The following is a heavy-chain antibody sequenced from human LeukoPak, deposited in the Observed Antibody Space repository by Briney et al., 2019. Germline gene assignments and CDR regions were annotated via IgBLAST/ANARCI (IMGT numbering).Heavy chain of an antibody. J-gene: IGHJ4*02. V-gene: IGHV4-4*02. Sequence: SETLSLTCAVSGGSISSSNWWSWVRQPPGKGLEWIGEIYHSGSTNYNPSLKSRVTISADKSKNQFSLKLSSVTAADTAVYYCARVGEVLPFDYWGQGTLVTVSS. CDR2: IYHSGST. CDR1: GGSISSSNW. CDR3: ARVGEVLPFDY. D-gene: IGHD3-10*01.